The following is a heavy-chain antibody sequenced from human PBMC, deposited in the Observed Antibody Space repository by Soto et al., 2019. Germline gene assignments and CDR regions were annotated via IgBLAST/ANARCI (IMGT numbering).Heavy chain of an antibody. CDR2: IYHSGST. J-gene: IGHJ5*02. CDR3: ARAWSSTSFERGDWFYP. V-gene: IGHV4-4*02. D-gene: IGHD2-2*01. Sequence: NPSETLSLTCAVSGGSISSSNWWSWVRQPPGKGLEWIGEIYHSGSTNYNPSLKSRVTISVDKSKNQFSLKLSSVTAADTAVYYCARAWSSTSFERGDWFYPWGQGTLVTVSS. CDR1: GGSISSSNW.